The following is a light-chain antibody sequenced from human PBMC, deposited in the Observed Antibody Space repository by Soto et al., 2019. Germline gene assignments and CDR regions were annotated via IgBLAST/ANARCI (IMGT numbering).Light chain of an antibody. V-gene: IGLV2-14*01. CDR1: SSDVGGYNY. CDR3: SSFSSTSTIV. CDR2: EVS. Sequence: QSVLTQPASVSGSPGQSSTISCIGSSSDVGGYNYVSWYQHHPGRVPKPMIFEVSDRPSGVSSRFSGSKSGNTADLTISGLQAEDEADYYCSSFSSTSTIVFGGGTKLTVL. J-gene: IGLJ2*01.